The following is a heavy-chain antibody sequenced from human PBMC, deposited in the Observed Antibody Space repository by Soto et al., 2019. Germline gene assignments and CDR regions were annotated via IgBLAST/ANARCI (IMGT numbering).Heavy chain of an antibody. Sequence: GGSLRLSCAVSGLTFSSYAMSWVRQGPGKGLEWVSTISGSGGSTYYADSVKGRFTTSRDNSRDTLCLQMNNLRAEDTAVYYCAKGTVGSTLQSYYFDFWGQGTLVTVSS. CDR2: ISGSGGST. J-gene: IGHJ4*02. CDR3: AKGTVGSTLQSYYFDF. D-gene: IGHD6-13*01. V-gene: IGHV3-23*01. CDR1: GLTFSSYA.